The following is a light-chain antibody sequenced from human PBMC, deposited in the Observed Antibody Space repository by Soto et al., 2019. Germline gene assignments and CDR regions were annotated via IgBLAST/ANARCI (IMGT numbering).Light chain of an antibody. Sequence: PGERATLSCRASRSVTNNYLAWHQQKPGQTPRLLIYGSSSRATGIPDRFSGSGSGTDFTLTISRLEAEDFAVYYCQQYGSSPLTFGGGTKVDIK. CDR1: RSVTNNY. CDR3: QQYGSSPLT. J-gene: IGKJ4*01. V-gene: IGKV3-20*01. CDR2: GSS.